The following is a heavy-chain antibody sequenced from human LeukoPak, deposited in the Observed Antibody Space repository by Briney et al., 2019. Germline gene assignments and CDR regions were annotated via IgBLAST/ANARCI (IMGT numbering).Heavy chain of an antibody. Sequence: GGSLRLSCAASGFSVSSNYMNWVRQAPGKGLEWVAVIHNDDRTYYADSVKGRFTISRDNSKNILYLQMNILRAEDTAVHYCARDRPYGGVGDFDYWGQGTLVTVSS. J-gene: IGHJ4*02. CDR3: ARDRPYGGVGDFDY. CDR2: IHNDDRT. V-gene: IGHV3-66*01. D-gene: IGHD4-23*01. CDR1: GFSVSSNY.